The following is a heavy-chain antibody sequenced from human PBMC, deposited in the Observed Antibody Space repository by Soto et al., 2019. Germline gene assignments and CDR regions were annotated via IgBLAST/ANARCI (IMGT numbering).Heavy chain of an antibody. D-gene: IGHD6-13*01. CDR1: GFTFSSYA. J-gene: IGHJ6*02. V-gene: IGHV3-30-3*01. CDR2: ISYDGSNK. CDR3: AREHQLVHYYYGMDV. Sequence: QVQLVESGGGVVQPGRSLRLSCAASGFTFSSYAMHWVRQAPGKGLEWVAVISYDGSNKYYADSVKGRFTISRDNSKNTLYLQMNSLRAEDTAVYYCAREHQLVHYYYGMDVWGQGTTVTVSS.